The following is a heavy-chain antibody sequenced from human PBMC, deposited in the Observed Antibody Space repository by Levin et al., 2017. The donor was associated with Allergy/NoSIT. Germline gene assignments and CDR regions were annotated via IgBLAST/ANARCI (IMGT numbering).Heavy chain of an antibody. CDR2: IFHSGST. CDR1: GDSISSYY. V-gene: IGHV4-59*08. CDR3: ARQKGFSGYDPTEPFDY. J-gene: IGHJ4*02. Sequence: PSETLSLTCTFSGDSISSYYWSWIRQPPGKGLEWIGYIFHSGSTNYNPSLKSRVSISLDTSKNQFSLRLSSVTAADTAVYYCARQKGFSGYDPTEPFDYWGQGTLVTVSS. D-gene: IGHD5-12*01.